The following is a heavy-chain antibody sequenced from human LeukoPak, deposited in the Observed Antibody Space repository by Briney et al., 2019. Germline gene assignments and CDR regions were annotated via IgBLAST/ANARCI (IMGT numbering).Heavy chain of an antibody. CDR2: IYYSGST. Sequence: SETLSLTCTVSGGSISSYYWSWVRQPPGKGLEWIGYIYYSGSTNYNPSLKSRVTISVDTSKNQFSLKLSSVTAADTAVYYCARVNGYSSSWFDYWGQGTLVTVSS. V-gene: IGHV4-59*01. J-gene: IGHJ4*02. CDR3: ARVNGYSSSWFDY. CDR1: GGSISSYY. D-gene: IGHD6-13*01.